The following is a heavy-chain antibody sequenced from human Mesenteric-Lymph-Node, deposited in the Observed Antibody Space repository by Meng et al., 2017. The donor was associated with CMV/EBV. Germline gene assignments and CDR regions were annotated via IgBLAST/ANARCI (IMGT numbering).Heavy chain of an antibody. J-gene: IGHJ4*02. CDR3: ARQSAVAGTY. V-gene: IGHV3-21*01. D-gene: IGHD6-19*01. CDR1: GSTFSSYS. Sequence: GESLKISCVASGSTFSSYSMNWVRQAPGKGLEWVSSISSSSSYIYYADSVKGRFTISRDNAKNSLYLQMNSLRAEDTAVYYCARQSAVAGTYWGQGTLVTVSS. CDR2: ISSSSSYI.